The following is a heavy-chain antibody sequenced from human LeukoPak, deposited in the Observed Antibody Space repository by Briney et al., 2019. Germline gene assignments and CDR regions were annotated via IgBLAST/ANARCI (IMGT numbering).Heavy chain of an antibody. D-gene: IGHD3-10*01. CDR2: ISAYNGNT. Sequence: ASVKVSCKASGYTFTSYGISWVRQAPGQGLEWMGWISAYNGNTNYAQKLQGRDTMTTDTSTSTAYMELRSLRSDDTAVYYCARGYYYGSGSYYIPAAEYFQHWGQGTLVTVSS. J-gene: IGHJ1*01. CDR1: GYTFTSYG. CDR3: ARGYYYGSGSYYIPAAEYFQH. V-gene: IGHV1-18*01.